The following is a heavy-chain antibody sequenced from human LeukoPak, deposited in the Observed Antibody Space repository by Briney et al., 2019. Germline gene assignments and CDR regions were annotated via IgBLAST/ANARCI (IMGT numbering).Heavy chain of an antibody. J-gene: IGHJ6*03. Sequence: SETLSLTCAVYGGSFSGYYWSWIRQPPGKGLEWIGEINHSGSTNYNPSLKSRVTISVDTSKNQFSLKLSSVTAADTAVYYCAREVVVAAHYYYYYMDVWGKGTTVTISS. CDR2: INHSGST. V-gene: IGHV4-34*01. CDR3: AREVVVAAHYYYYYMDV. D-gene: IGHD2-15*01. CDR1: GGSFSGYY.